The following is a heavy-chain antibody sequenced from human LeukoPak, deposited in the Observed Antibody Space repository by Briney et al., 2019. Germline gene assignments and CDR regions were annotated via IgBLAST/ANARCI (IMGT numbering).Heavy chain of an antibody. CDR1: GIPFSRYW. Sequence: GGSLRLSCAGSGIPFSRYWMHWVRHAPGKGLVWVSRINSDGRSTNYADSVKGRFTISRDNAKNTLYLQMNSLRAEDTAVYYCARSAYPGNSVIEDWGRGTLVTVSS. J-gene: IGHJ4*02. CDR2: INSDGRST. V-gene: IGHV3-74*01. D-gene: IGHD4-23*01. CDR3: ARSAYPGNSVIED.